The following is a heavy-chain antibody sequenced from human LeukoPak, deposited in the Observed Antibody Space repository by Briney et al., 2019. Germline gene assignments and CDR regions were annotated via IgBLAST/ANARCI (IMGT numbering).Heavy chain of an antibody. D-gene: IGHD5-12*01. V-gene: IGHV1-18*01. CDR1: GYTFTNYG. CDR2: IRAYNGDT. CDR3: ARGAAGGYSPSVEFDY. Sequence: APVKVSCKASGYTFTNYGISWVRQAPGQGLEWMGWIRAYNGDTKYAEKLQGRVTMTTDTSTTTAYMELRSLTSDDTAVYYCARGAAGGYSPSVEFDYWGQGTLVTVSS. J-gene: IGHJ4*02.